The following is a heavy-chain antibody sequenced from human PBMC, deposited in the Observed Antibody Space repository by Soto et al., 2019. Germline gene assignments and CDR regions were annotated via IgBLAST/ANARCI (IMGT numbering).Heavy chain of an antibody. V-gene: IGHV6-1*01. CDR1: GDSVSSNSAA. CDR2: TYYRSKWYN. D-gene: IGHD6-19*01. J-gene: IGHJ1*01. CDR3: ARDLAVAGAEYFQH. Sequence: QSQTLSLTCAISGDSVSSNSAAWNWIRQSPSRGLEWLGRTYYRSKWYNDYAVSVKSRITINPDTSKNQFSLQLNSVTPEDTAVYYCARDLAVAGAEYFQHWGQGTLVTVSS.